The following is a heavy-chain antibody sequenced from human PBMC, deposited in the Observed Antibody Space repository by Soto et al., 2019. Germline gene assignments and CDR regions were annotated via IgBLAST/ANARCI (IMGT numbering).Heavy chain of an antibody. Sequence: NPSGAVSLRCGVSGESFRGFYWSWIRQSPGKGLAWIGEIYHSGEIIYNPSLESRVTLSIDTTKHQFSLKLRSVTAADTAVYYCARPALPFQPHSMRCDTWGQGTLVP. CDR1: GESFRGFY. V-gene: IGHV4-34*01. J-gene: IGHJ5*02. D-gene: IGHD2-2*01. CDR3: ARPALPFQPHSMRCDT. CDR2: IYHSGEI.